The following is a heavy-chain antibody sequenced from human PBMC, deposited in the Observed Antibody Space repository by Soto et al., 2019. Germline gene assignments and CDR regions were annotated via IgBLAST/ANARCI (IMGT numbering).Heavy chain of an antibody. Sequence: SETLSLTCTVSGDSIISSDFYWVWFLQPPGKGLEWIGSIFYLGSSYHNPSLKSRVTMSVDTSKNQFSLRLRSVTAADTALYFCARNSLALRKNNWFDPWGQGIMVTVSS. D-gene: IGHD3-3*02. CDR1: GDSIISSDFY. CDR2: IFYLGSS. V-gene: IGHV4-39*01. CDR3: ARNSLALRKNNWFDP. J-gene: IGHJ5*02.